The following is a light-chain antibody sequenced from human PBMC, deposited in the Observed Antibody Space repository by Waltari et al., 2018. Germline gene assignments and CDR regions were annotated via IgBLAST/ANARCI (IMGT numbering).Light chain of an antibody. CDR3: QNHERLPAT. V-gene: IGKV3-20*01. Sequence: ELVLTQSPGTLSLSPGERATLSCRASQSVRTYLAWYQQKPGQAPGLLIYGASTRATGIPDRFSGSGSGTDFSLTISRLEPEDAAVYYCQNHERLPATFGQGTKVEIK. J-gene: IGKJ1*01. CDR1: QSVRTY. CDR2: GAS.